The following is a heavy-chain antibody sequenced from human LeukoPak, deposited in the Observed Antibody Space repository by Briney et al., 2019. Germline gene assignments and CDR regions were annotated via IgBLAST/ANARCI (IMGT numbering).Heavy chain of an antibody. V-gene: IGHV1-18*04. CDR3: ARVSGELDDY. D-gene: IGHD3-10*01. J-gene: IGHJ4*02. CDR1: GYTFTGYY. Sequence: ASVKVSCKASGYTFTGYYMHWVRQAPGQGLEWMGWISAYNGNTNYAQKLQGRVTMTTDTSASTAYMELRSLRSDDTAVYYCARVSGELDDYWGQGTLVTVSS. CDR2: ISAYNGNT.